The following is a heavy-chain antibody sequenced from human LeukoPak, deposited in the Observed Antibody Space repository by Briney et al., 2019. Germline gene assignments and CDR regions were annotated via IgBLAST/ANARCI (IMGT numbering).Heavy chain of an antibody. D-gene: IGHD3-22*01. CDR1: PLSVTNYY. Sequence: SETLSLTCAVSPLSVTNYYWSWIRQPPGKGLEWIGYIYYTGNTNYNPSLKSRVTLSLDTSKNQFSLRLNSVTATDTAVYYCARHASYFYGSPYADWGQGTLVTVSS. J-gene: IGHJ4*02. CDR2: IYYTGNT. CDR3: ARHASYFYGSPYAD. V-gene: IGHV4-59*08.